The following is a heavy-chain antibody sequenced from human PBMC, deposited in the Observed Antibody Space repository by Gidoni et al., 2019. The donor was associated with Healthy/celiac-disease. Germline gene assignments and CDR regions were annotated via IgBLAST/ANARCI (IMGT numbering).Heavy chain of an antibody. V-gene: IGHV3-30-3*01. D-gene: IGHD3-16*02. CDR3: ARERDYDYIWGSYRPPHY. Sequence: QVQLVESGGGVVQPGRSLRLSCAASGFTLSSYAMHWIRQAPGKGLEGVAFISYDGSNQYYAESVKGRFTISRDNSKNTLYLQMNSLRSEDTAMYYCARERDYDYIWGSYRPPHYWGQGTLVTVSS. J-gene: IGHJ4*02. CDR1: GFTLSSYA. CDR2: ISYDGSNQ.